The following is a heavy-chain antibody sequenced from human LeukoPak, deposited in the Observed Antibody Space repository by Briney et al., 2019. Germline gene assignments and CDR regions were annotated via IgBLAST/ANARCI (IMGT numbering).Heavy chain of an antibody. V-gene: IGHV3-23*01. J-gene: IGHJ4*02. Sequence: GGSLRLSCAGLGFTSSDYTMTWVRQTPEKGLQWVSGISGSGGSRYYAESVKGRFTISRDNTQNSLYLQIHSLRAEDTAVYYCVRDGDYNWNYKSGFDYWGQGTLVTVSS. CDR2: ISGSGGSR. CDR3: VRDGDYNWNYKSGFDY. D-gene: IGHD1-7*01. CDR1: GFTSSDYT.